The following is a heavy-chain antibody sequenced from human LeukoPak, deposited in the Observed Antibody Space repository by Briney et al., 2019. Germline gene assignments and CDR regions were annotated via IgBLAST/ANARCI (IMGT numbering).Heavy chain of an antibody. J-gene: IGHJ4*02. V-gene: IGHV3-21*01. CDR3: AIDPGTVDTPMVPVWDY. Sequence: GESLRLSCAASGFTFSNYRMNWVRQAPGRGLEWVSSISSTSTYIYYTDSVKGRFTISRDNAKNSLYMQMNSLRAEDTAVYYCAIDPGTVDTPMVPVWDYWGQGTVVTVSS. D-gene: IGHD5-18*01. CDR2: ISSTSTYI. CDR1: GFTFSNYR.